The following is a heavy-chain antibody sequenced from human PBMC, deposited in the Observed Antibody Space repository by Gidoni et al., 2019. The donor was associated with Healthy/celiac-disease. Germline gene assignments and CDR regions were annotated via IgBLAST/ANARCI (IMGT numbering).Heavy chain of an antibody. CDR2: ISAYNGNT. CDR1: GYTFTSYG. CDR3: ARDIPKPMVTFDAFDI. J-gene: IGHJ3*02. Sequence: QVQLVQSGAEVKKPGASVKVSCKASGYTFTSYGISWVRQAPGQGLEWMGWISAYNGNTNYAQKLQGRVTMTTDISTSTAYMELRSLRSDDTAVYYCARDIPKPMVTFDAFDIWGQGTMVTVSS. V-gene: IGHV1-18*01. D-gene: IGHD5-18*01.